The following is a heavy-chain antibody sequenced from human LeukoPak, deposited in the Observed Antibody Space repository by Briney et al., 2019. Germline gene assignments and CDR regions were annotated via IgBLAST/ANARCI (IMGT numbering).Heavy chain of an antibody. J-gene: IGHJ4*02. V-gene: IGHV3-48*04. CDR2: ISSSGSTI. Sequence: GGSLRLSCAASGFTLSSYGMSWVRQAPGKGLEWVSHISSSGSTIYYADSVKGRFTISRDNAKNSVYLQMSSLRAEDTAVYYCARDPNDYGDPYFDYWGQGTLVTVSS. D-gene: IGHD4-17*01. CDR1: GFTLSSYG. CDR3: ARDPNDYGDPYFDY.